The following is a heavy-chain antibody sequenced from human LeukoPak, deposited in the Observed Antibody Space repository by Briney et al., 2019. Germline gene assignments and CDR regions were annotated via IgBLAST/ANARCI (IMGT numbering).Heavy chain of an antibody. CDR3: ARDKEGELDY. Sequence: SQTLSLTCTVSSGSISSGGYYWSWIRQHPGKGLEWIGYIYYSGSTYYNPSLKSRVTISVDTSKNQFSLKLSSVTAADTAVYYCARDKEGELDYWGQGTLVTVSS. CDR1: SGSISSGGYY. J-gene: IGHJ4*02. CDR2: IYYSGST. D-gene: IGHD1-26*01. V-gene: IGHV4-31*03.